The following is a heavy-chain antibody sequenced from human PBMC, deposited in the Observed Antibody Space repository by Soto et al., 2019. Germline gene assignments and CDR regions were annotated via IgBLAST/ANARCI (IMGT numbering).Heavy chain of an antibody. CDR3: AAGGGPPRYY. Sequence: QLQLQESGSGLVKPSQTLSLTCAVSGGSISSGGYSWSWIRQPPGKGLEWIGYIYHSGSTYYNPSRQSRVATSVDRSKNQYSLKLSSVTAADTAVYYCAAGGGPPRYYWGQGTLVTVSS. CDR1: GGSISSGGYS. J-gene: IGHJ4*02. CDR2: IYHSGST. D-gene: IGHD1-26*01. V-gene: IGHV4-30-2*01.